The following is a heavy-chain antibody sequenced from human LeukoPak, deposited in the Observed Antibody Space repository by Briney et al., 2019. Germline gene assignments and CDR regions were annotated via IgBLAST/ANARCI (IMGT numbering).Heavy chain of an antibody. CDR1: GGSMTNYY. D-gene: IGHD3-22*01. V-gene: IGHV4-59*01. J-gene: IGHJ4*02. Sequence: SETLSLTCTVSGGSMTNYYWTWIRQSPVKGLEWIGHTYYSGNTNYNPSLKSRVTISIDTSKNQFSLKLSSVTAADTAVYYCTRGRAYSDSTGYYYWGRGILVTVSS. CDR2: TYYSGNT. CDR3: TRGRAYSDSTGYYY.